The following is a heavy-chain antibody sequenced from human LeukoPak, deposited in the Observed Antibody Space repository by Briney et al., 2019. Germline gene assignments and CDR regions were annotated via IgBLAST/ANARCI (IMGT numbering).Heavy chain of an antibody. D-gene: IGHD3-22*01. CDR3: AGPLLTYYSDSSAYS. CDR2: IYYSGST. CDR1: GGSISSSNYY. Sequence: SETLSLTCSVSGGSISSSNYYWGWIRQPPGKGLEWIGIIYYSGSTSYNPSLKSRVTISIDTSKIQFSLKLTSVTAADTAVYYCAGPLLTYYSDSSAYSWGQGTLGTVSS. V-gene: IGHV4-39*01. J-gene: IGHJ4*02.